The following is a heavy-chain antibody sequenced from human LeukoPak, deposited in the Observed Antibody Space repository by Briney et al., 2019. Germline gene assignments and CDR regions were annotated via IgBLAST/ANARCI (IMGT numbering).Heavy chain of an antibody. V-gene: IGHV4-39*01. Sequence: PSETLSLTCTVSGVSMSSSPYYWGWIRQPPGKGLEWIGTIYDSGSTYYNPSLRSRLTISVDTSRNQFSLKLSSVTAADTAVYYCARHDCDSSRCSVNWFDPWGQGTLVTVSS. D-gene: IGHD2/OR15-2a*01. J-gene: IGHJ5*02. CDR2: IYDSGST. CDR1: GVSMSSSPYY. CDR3: ARHDCDSSRCSVNWFDP.